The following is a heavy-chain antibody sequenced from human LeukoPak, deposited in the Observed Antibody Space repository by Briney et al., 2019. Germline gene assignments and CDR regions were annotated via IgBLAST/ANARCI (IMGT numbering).Heavy chain of an antibody. Sequence: ASVKVSCKASGYTFTGCYIHWVRQAPGQGLEWMGWIYPYSGDTNYAQNFQGRVTMTRDTSISIAYMELSSLKSDDTAVYYCARDRNSGSSLDIWGQGTMLTVSS. V-gene: IGHV1-2*02. CDR1: GYTFTGCY. J-gene: IGHJ3*02. CDR3: ARDRNSGSSLDI. D-gene: IGHD6-6*01. CDR2: IYPYSGDT.